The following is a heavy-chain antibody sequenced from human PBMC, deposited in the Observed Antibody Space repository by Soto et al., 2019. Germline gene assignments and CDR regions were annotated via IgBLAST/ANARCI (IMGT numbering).Heavy chain of an antibody. CDR1: GFTFSSYA. Sequence: VQLLESGGGLVQPGGSLRLSCAASGFTFSSYAMTWVRQAPGKGLQWVSAISGSGGSTYYADSVKGRFTISRDNSENTLYLQMNSLRAADTAVYYCAKDSALRVKDHWGQGTLVTVSS. V-gene: IGHV3-23*01. CDR3: AKDSALRVKDH. J-gene: IGHJ4*02. CDR2: ISGSGGST. D-gene: IGHD2-21*01.